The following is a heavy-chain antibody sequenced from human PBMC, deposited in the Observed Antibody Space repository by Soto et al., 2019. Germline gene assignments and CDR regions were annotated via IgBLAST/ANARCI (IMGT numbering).Heavy chain of an antibody. D-gene: IGHD2-8*01. Sequence: QITLKESGPALVKPTQTLTLTCTFSGFSLSTSGVGVGWIRQPPGKALEWLALIYWDDDKRYRPSLKSRLTITKDTSKNQVVLTMTNLAPVDTATYYCAHRPGGVSYFDYWGQGTLVTVSS. V-gene: IGHV2-5*02. CDR2: IYWDDDK. CDR1: GFSLSTSGVG. CDR3: AHRPGGVSYFDY. J-gene: IGHJ4*02.